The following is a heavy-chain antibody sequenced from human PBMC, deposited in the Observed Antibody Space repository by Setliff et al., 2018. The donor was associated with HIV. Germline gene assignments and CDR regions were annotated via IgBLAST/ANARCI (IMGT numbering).Heavy chain of an antibody. CDR2: ITTVFDSS. J-gene: IGHJ5*01. CDR1: GGTFSSHG. D-gene: IGHD6-6*01. Sequence: SVKVSCKASGGTFSSHGISWVRQAPGQGLEWTGEITTVFDSSNYAQNFQGRLTITADASTSTAYMDLSSLTAEDTALYYCARSGGIAARWFDSWGQGTLVTVSS. CDR3: ARSGGIAARWFDS. V-gene: IGHV1-69*13.